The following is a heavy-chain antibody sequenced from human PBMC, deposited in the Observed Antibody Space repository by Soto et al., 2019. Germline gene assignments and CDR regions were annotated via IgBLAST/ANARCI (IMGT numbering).Heavy chain of an antibody. CDR3: ARYVVGAQGVYYYGMDV. J-gene: IGHJ6*02. D-gene: IGHD1-26*01. CDR2: IYYSGST. CDR1: GGSISSSSYY. V-gene: IGHV4-39*01. Sequence: SETLSLTCTVSGGSISSSSYYWGWIRQPPGKGLEWIGSIYYSGSTYYNPSLKSRVTISVDTSKNQFPLKLSSVTAADTAVYYCARYVVGAQGVYYYGMDVWGQGTTVTVSS.